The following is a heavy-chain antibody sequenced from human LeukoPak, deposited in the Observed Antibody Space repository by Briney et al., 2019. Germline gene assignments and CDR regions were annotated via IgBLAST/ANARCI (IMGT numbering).Heavy chain of an antibody. J-gene: IGHJ4*02. CDR1: GFSLSTSGMC. CDR3: ARIQGYSSLFDY. D-gene: IGHD6-19*01. CDR2: IDWDDDK. V-gene: IGHV2-70*11. Sequence: MKSGPTLVKPTQTLTLTCTSSGFSLSTSGMCVSWIRQPPGKALEWLARIDWDDDKYYSTSLKTRLTISKDTSKNQVVFTMTNMDPVDTATYYCARIQGYSSLFDYWGQGTLVTVSS.